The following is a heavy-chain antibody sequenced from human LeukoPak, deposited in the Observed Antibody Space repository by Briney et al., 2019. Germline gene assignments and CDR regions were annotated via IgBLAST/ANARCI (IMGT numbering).Heavy chain of an antibody. Sequence: PGGSLRLSCAASGFAFDDYAMHWVRQAPGKGLEWVSLISGDGGSTYYADSVKGRFTISRDNSKTSLYLLMNSLGTEDTALYYCSKDMGVTGTTAYIDYWGQGTLVTVSS. CDR1: GFAFDDYA. D-gene: IGHD1-7*01. CDR3: SKDMGVTGTTAYIDY. V-gene: IGHV3-43*02. J-gene: IGHJ4*02. CDR2: ISGDGGST.